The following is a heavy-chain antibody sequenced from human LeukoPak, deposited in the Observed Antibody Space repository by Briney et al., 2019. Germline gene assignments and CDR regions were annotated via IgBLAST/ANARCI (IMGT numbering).Heavy chain of an antibody. D-gene: IGHD5-12*01. V-gene: IGHV3-48*03. CDR3: ARDSIVATYYYYGMDV. J-gene: IGHJ6*02. Sequence: GGSLRLSCAASGFTFSSYEMNWVRQAPGKGLEWVSYISSSGSTIYYADSVKGRFTISRDNAKNSLYLQMNSLRAEDTAVYYCARDSIVATYYYYGMDVWGQETTVTVSS. CDR2: ISSSGSTI. CDR1: GFTFSSYE.